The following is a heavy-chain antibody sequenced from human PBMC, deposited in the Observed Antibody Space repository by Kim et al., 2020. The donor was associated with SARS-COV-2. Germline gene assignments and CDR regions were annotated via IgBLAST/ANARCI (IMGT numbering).Heavy chain of an antibody. D-gene: IGHD1-26*01. J-gene: IGHJ4*02. CDR2: ISGSGGST. CDR1: GFTFSSYA. Sequence: GGSLRLSCAASGFTFSSYAMSWVRQAPGKGLEWVSAISGSGGSTYYADSVKGRFTISRDNSKNTLYLQMNSLRAEDTAVYYRAKDGSYYRYFDYWGQGTLVTVSS. CDR3: AKDGSYYRYFDY. V-gene: IGHV3-23*01.